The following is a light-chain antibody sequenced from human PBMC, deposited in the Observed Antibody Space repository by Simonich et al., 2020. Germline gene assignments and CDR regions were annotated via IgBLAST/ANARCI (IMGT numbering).Light chain of an antibody. Sequence: QLVLTQSPSASAYLGASVKLTCTLSSGHSSYAIAWHQQQPEKGPRYLMKLNSDGSHSKGDGIPDRFSGSSSGAERYLTISSLQSEDEADYYCQTWGTGIAVFGGGTKLTVL. V-gene: IGLV4-69*01. CDR1: SGHSSYA. CDR3: QTWGTGIAV. J-gene: IGLJ2*01. CDR2: LNSDGSH.